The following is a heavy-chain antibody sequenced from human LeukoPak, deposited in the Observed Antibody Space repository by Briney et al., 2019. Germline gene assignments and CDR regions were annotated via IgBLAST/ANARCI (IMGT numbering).Heavy chain of an antibody. D-gene: IGHD1-26*01. J-gene: IGHJ4*02. CDR3: ARVGLVGATPTDY. Sequence: GSLRLSCAASGFTFSSYSMNWVRQAPGKGLEWVSYISSSSSTIYYADSVKGRFTISRDNAKNSLYLQMNSLRAEDTAVYYCARVGLVGATPTDYWGQGTLVTVSS. CDR1: GFTFSSYS. V-gene: IGHV3-48*04. CDR2: ISSSSSTI.